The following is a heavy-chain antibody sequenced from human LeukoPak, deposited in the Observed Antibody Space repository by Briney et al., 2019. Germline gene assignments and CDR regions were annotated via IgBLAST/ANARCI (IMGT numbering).Heavy chain of an antibody. CDR3: ARGQYCSTTTCYSARRYFDS. CDR1: GGAFSNYF. CDR2: INDSGST. Sequence: SETLSLTCAVSGGAFSNYFWTWIRQPPGKGPEWIAEINDSGSTNSNSSLRSRVAISLDTSKNQFSLRLTSVTAADTAVYYCARGQYCSTTTCYSARRYFDSWGQGTLVTVSS. D-gene: IGHD2-2*01. V-gene: IGHV4-34*01. J-gene: IGHJ4*02.